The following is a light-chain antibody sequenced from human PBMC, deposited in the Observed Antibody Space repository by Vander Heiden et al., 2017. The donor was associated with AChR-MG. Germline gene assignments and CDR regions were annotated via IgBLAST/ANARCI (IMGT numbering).Light chain of an antibody. CDR2: GNS. Sequence: QSVLTQPPSAAGLPGQMSTISCTGRSSNIGAGYDVHWYQQLPGTAPKLLIYGNSNRPSGVPDRFSGSKSGTSASLAITGLQAEDEADYYCQSYDSSLSGWVFGGGTKLTVL. CDR1: SSNIGAGYD. CDR3: QSYDSSLSGWV. J-gene: IGLJ3*02. V-gene: IGLV1-40*01.